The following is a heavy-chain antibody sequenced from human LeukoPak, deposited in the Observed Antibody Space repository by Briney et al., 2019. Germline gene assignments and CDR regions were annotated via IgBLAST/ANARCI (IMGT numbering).Heavy chain of an antibody. D-gene: IGHD3-3*01. CDR2: IKQDGSEK. Sequence: VGSLRLSCAASGLTFNGYWMSWVRQAPGKRLEWVANIKQDGSEKYYVDSVRGRVTISRDNAENSLFLQMNRLRVEDTAVYYCTRDFGRSSYYFDFWGQGTLVTVSS. CDR1: GLTFNGYW. V-gene: IGHV3-7*01. CDR3: TRDFGRSSYYFDF. J-gene: IGHJ4*02.